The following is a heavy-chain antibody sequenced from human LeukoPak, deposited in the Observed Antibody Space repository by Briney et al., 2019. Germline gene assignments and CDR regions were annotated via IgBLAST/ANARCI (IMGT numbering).Heavy chain of an antibody. D-gene: IGHD5-18*01. Sequence: PGGSLRLSCAASGFTFNTLAMSWVRQAPGKGLEWVSAINARGFITYYAESVKGRFTISRDNSKNTLFLQLNSLSVEDTAIYYCVNHITAMVRGCLDHWGQGILVTVSS. V-gene: IGHV3-23*01. CDR3: VNHITAMVRGCLDH. J-gene: IGHJ4*02. CDR1: GFTFNTLA. CDR2: INARGFIT.